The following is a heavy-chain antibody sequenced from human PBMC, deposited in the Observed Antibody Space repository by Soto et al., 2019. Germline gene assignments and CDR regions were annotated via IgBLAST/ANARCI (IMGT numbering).Heavy chain of an antibody. J-gene: IGHJ4*02. CDR2: IYYSGST. V-gene: IGHV4-59*01. CDR3: AGLHSGWNLYYFDY. Sequence: TSETLSLTCTVSGGSISSYYWSWIRQPPGKGLEWIGYIYYSGSTNYNPSLKSRVTISVDTSKNQFSLKLSSVTAADTAVYYCAGLHSGWNLYYFDYWGQGTLVTVSS. D-gene: IGHD6-19*01. CDR1: GGSISSYY.